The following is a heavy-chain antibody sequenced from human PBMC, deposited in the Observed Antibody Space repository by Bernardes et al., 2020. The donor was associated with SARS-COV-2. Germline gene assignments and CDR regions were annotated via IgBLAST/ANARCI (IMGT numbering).Heavy chain of an antibody. Sequence: VGSLSLSCAATGFTFSNYWMHWVRQVPGKGLVWVSRIKTDGTSPSYADSVKGRFTISRDNAKNTLYLQMNSLRVEDTAVYYCARGALSGTYGVGDYWGQGTLVNVSS. CDR3: ARGALSGTYGVGDY. J-gene: IGHJ4*02. CDR1: GFTFSNYW. D-gene: IGHD1-26*01. V-gene: IGHV3-74*01. CDR2: IKTDGTSP.